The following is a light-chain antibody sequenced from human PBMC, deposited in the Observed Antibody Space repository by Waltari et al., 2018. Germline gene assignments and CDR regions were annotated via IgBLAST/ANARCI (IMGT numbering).Light chain of an antibody. Sequence: QLMLTQSPSASASLGDSVKLTCTLSSGHSTYAIAWHQQQPAKGPRYLMKVNNDGTHSKGDGIPGRVSGASSGAERYLTISSLQSEDDAEYYCQTWGLGIRVFGGGTKLTVL. CDR1: SGHSTYA. V-gene: IGLV4-69*01. CDR2: VNNDGTH. J-gene: IGLJ3*02. CDR3: QTWGLGIRV.